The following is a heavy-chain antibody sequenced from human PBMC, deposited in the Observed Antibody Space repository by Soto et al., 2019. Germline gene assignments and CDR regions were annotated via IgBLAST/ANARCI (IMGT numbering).Heavy chain of an antibody. CDR3: ARAIRGRTSSWFVP. V-gene: IGHV4-34*01. CDR2: IDQSSNT. J-gene: IGHJ5*02. Sequence: SETLSLTYAVYGGSFSGSYWSWIRQPPGKGLQWIGEIDQSSNTNYSPSLKSRVTISMDTSKNQFSLKLSSVTAADTAVYYCARAIRGRTSSWFVPWGQGTLVTVYS. CDR1: GGSFSGSY. D-gene: IGHD2-2*01.